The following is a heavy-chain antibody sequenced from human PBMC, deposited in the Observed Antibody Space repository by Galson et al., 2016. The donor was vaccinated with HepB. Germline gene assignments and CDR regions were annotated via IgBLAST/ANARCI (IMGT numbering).Heavy chain of an antibody. D-gene: IGHD1-7*01. CDR2: IYPGNSDT. J-gene: IGHJ4*02. Sequence: QSGAEVKKPGESLKISCKASGYSFTTYWIGWVRQVPGKGLVWVGIIYPGNSDTRYSPSFQGQVTISADRSISTAYLQWSSLKASDTAMYYCARRKNYAPDYWGQGTLVTVS. CDR1: GYSFTTYW. V-gene: IGHV5-51*01. CDR3: ARRKNYAPDY.